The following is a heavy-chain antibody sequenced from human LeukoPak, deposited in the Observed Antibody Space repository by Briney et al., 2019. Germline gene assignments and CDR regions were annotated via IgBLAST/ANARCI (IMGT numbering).Heavy chain of an antibody. Sequence: EGSLRLSCAASGFTFSNYWMDWVRQAPGKGLVWVSRINSDGTRTNYADSVKGRFTISRDNAKNMLYLQMNSLRAEDTAVYYCGRDLPPPDSWGQGTLVTVSS. J-gene: IGHJ4*02. CDR3: GRDLPPPDS. CDR2: INSDGTRT. CDR1: GFTFSNYW. V-gene: IGHV3-74*01.